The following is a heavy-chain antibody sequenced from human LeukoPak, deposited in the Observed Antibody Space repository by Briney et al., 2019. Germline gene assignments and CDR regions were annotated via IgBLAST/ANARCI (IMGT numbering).Heavy chain of an antibody. Sequence: SETLSLTCSVSGGSISSTSHYWGWIRQPPGKGLEWIGSIYYSGDSYYNPSLKSRVTTSVDTSKSQFSLRLSSVTAADTAVYYCARAGITIFGVVIPTLWGQGTLVTVSS. CDR2: IYYSGDS. D-gene: IGHD3-3*01. CDR3: ARAGITIFGVVIPTL. V-gene: IGHV4-39*01. J-gene: IGHJ4*02. CDR1: GGSISSTSHY.